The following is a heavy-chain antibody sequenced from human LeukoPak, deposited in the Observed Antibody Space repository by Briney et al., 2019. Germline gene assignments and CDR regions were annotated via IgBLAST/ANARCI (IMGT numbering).Heavy chain of an antibody. CDR3: AHITIPQLATLDAFDI. J-gene: IGHJ3*02. CDR2: IYWNDDK. V-gene: IGHV2-5*01. Sequence: GPTLVKPTQTLTLTSTFSGFSLSTSVVGVGWIRQPPGKALELLAPIYWNDDKRYSPSPKSRLTITKDTSKNQVVLTMTNMDPVDTATYYCAHITIPQLATLDAFDIWGQGTMVTVSS. CDR1: GFSLSTSVVG. D-gene: IGHD6-13*01.